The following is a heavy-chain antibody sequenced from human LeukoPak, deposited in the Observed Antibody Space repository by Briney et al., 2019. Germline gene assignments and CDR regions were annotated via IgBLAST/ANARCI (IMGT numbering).Heavy chain of an antibody. V-gene: IGHV4-30-2*01. J-gene: IGHJ5*02. CDR2: IYHSGST. D-gene: IGHD6-13*01. CDR1: GGXISSGGYS. CDR3: ARYSSIDHWFDP. Sequence: SQTLSLTCAVSGGXISSGGYSWSWIRQPPGKGLEWIGYIYHSGSTYYNPSLKSRVTISVDRSKNQFSLKLSSVTAADTAVYYCARYSSIDHWFDPWGQGTLVTVSS.